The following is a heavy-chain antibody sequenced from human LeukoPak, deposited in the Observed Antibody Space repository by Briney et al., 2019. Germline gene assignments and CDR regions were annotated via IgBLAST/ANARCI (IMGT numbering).Heavy chain of an antibody. CDR3: AKGFYYDTSGYFAH. V-gene: IGHV3-30*18. Sequence: PGGSLRLSCAASGFTFSSYGMHWVRQAPGKGLEWVAVISYDGSNKYYADSVKGRFTISRDNSKNTLYLQMNSLRADDTAVYYCAKGFYYDTSGYFAHWGQGTLVTVSS. J-gene: IGHJ5*02. CDR1: GFTFSSYG. D-gene: IGHD3-22*01. CDR2: ISYDGSNK.